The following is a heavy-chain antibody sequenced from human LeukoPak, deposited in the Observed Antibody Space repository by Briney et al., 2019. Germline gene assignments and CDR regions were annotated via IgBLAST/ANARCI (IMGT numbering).Heavy chain of an antibody. CDR2: INPSGGST. CDR1: GYTFTSYY. J-gene: IGHJ5*02. Sequence: ASVKVSCKASGYTFTSYYMHWVRQAPGQGLEWMGIINPSGGSTSYAQKFQGRVTMTRDTSTSTVYMELSSLRSDDTAVYYCARGVPGIAVDDWFDPWGQGTLVTVSS. V-gene: IGHV1-46*01. CDR3: ARGVPGIAVDDWFDP. D-gene: IGHD6-19*01.